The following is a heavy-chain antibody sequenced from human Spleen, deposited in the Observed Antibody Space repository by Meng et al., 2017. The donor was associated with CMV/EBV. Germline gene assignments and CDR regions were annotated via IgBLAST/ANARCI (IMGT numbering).Heavy chain of an antibody. CDR3: ARDRYYGMDV. J-gene: IGHJ6*02. CDR1: GGSVSSGNYY. Sequence: GSLRLSCTVSGGSVSSGNYYWNWIRQPPGKGLEWIGYIYYSESTNYNPSLKSRVTISVDTSKNQFSLKLSSVTAADTAVYYCARDRYYGMDVWGQGTTVTVSS. V-gene: IGHV4-61*01. CDR2: IYYSEST.